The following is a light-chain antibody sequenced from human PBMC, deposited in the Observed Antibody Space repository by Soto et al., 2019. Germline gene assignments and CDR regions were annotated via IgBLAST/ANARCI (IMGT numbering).Light chain of an antibody. CDR1: QSVSSRN. V-gene: IGKV3-20*01. J-gene: IGKJ1*01. CDR2: DSS. Sequence: EIVLTQSPGTLSLSPGERATLSCRASQSVSSRNLAWYQQKPGQAPRLLVYDSSSRATGIPDRFSGSASGTDFTLTISSLEPEDFAVYYCQLFGRSPLWAFGQGTRVEFK. CDR3: QLFGRSPLWA.